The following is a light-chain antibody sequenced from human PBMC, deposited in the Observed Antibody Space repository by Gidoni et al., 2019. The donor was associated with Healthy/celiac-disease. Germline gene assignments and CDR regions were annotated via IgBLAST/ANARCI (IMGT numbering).Light chain of an antibody. V-gene: IGKV1-33*01. CDR3: QQYDNLTLT. J-gene: IGKJ4*01. CDR2: DAS. Sequence: DIQITHSPSSLSASVGDRVTITCQASQDISNYLNWYQQKPGKAPKLLIYDASNLETGVPSRFSGSGSGTDFNFTIRSLQPEDIETYYCQQYDNLTLTFGGGTKVEIK. CDR1: QDISNY.